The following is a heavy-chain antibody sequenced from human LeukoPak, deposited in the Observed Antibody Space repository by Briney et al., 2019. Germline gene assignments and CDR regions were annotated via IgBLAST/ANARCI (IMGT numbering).Heavy chain of an antibody. Sequence: PGGSLRLSCAASGFTFSSYGMHWVRPAPGKGLEWVAVISYDGSNKYYADSVKGRFTISRDNSKNTLYLQMNSLRAEDTAVYYCAKAPVGYGAYYFDYWGQGTLVTVSS. V-gene: IGHV3-30*18. J-gene: IGHJ4*02. D-gene: IGHD4-17*01. CDR3: AKAPVGYGAYYFDY. CDR2: ISYDGSNK. CDR1: GFTFSSYG.